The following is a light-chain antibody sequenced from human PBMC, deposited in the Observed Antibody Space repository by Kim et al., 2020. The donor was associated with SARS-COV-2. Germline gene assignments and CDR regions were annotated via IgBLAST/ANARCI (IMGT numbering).Light chain of an antibody. V-gene: IGLV3-1*01. Sequence: SYELTQPPSVSVSPGQTASITCSGDKLGDKYACWYQQKPGQSPVLVIYQDSKRPSGIPERFSGSNSGNTATLTISGTQPMDEADYYCQAWDSSTVVFGGGNQLTVL. CDR1: KLGDKY. CDR2: QDS. CDR3: QAWDSSTVV. J-gene: IGLJ2*01.